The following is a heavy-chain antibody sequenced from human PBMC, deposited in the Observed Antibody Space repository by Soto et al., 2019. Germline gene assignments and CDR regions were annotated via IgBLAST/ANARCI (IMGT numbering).Heavy chain of an antibody. CDR1: GFTFSSYD. V-gene: IGHV3-30*18. CDR2: ISYDGTSK. CDR3: AKDSREIPKIPLDY. J-gene: IGHJ4*02. D-gene: IGHD1-26*01. Sequence: GGSLRLSCAASGFTFSSYDIHWVRRAPGKGLDWVAVISYDGTSKYYAHSVKGRFTISRDNSKNTLYLQMNSLRAEDTVVYYCAKDSREIPKIPLDYWGQGTLVTVSS.